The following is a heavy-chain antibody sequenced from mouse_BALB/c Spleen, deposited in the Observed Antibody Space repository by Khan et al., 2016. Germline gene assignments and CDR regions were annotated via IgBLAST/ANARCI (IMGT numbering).Heavy chain of an antibody. D-gene: IGHD1-2*01. Sequence: EVKLEESGPGLVKPSQSLSLTCTVTGYSITSDYAWNWIRQFPGNKLEWMGYIRYSGSTTYNPSLKSRISITRDTSKNQFFLQLYSVTTEDTATYYCTRSPTATRYFDVGGAGTTVTVSS. CDR1: GYSITSDYA. CDR2: IRYSGST. J-gene: IGHJ1*01. CDR3: TRSPTATRYFDV. V-gene: IGHV3-2*02.